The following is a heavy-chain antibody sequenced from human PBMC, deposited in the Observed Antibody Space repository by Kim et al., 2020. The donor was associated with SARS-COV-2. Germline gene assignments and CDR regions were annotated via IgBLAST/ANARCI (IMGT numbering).Heavy chain of an antibody. CDR3: ARDRGIVVVPKVWFDP. V-gene: IGHV1-18*01. CDR1: GYTFTSYG. D-gene: IGHD2-2*01. Sequence: ASVKVSCKASGYTFTSYGISWVRQAPGQGLEWMGWISAYNGNRNYAQKLQGRVTMTTDTSTSTAYMELRSLRYDDTAVYYCARDRGIVVVPKVWFDPWGQGTLVTVSS. CDR2: ISAYNGNR. J-gene: IGHJ5*02.